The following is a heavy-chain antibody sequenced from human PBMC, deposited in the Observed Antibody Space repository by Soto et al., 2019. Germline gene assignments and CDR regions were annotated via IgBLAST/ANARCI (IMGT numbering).Heavy chain of an antibody. CDR3: TADLGPAYSSNNWLDP. CDR1: GFTFTHAW. J-gene: IGHJ5*02. D-gene: IGHD6-13*01. CDR2: IKNNGGAT. V-gene: IGHV3-15*07. Sequence: EVPLVESGGDLVKPGGSLRLSCAASGFTFTHAWLHWVRQAPGKGLEMVARIKNNGGATDYAPFVKGRFTISRDDSKDTVYLQMSSLRTDDTAIYYCTADLGPAYSSNNWLDPWGQGTLVTVS.